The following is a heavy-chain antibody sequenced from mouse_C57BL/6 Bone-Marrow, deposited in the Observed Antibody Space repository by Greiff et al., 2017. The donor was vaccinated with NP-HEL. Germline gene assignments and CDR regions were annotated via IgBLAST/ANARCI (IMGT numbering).Heavy chain of an antibody. V-gene: IGHV3-6*01. D-gene: IGHD1-1*01. CDR1: GYSITSGYY. CDR3: ARATSRVVAKNYAMDY. CDR2: ISYDGSN. J-gene: IGHJ4*01. Sequence: EVQLVESGPGLVKPSQSLSLTCSVTGYSITSGYYWNWIRQFPGNKLEWMGYISYDGSNNYNPSLKNRISITRDTSKNQFFLKLNSVTTEDTATYYCARATSRVVAKNYAMDYWGQGTSVTVSS.